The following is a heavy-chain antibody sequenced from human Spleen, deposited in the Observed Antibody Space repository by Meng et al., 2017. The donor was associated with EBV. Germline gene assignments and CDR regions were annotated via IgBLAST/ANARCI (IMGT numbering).Heavy chain of an antibody. V-gene: IGHV4-34*01. CDR1: GGSFSDYY. Sequence: QVQLQRWGAGLLKPSETLSLTCSVYGGSFSDYYWTWIRQPPGKGLQWIGEINPSGSTNFNPSLQSRVTMSVDTSDNQFSLKLRSVTAADTAIYYCARGGVVTASYFDFWGQGTLVTVSS. D-gene: IGHD2-21*02. J-gene: IGHJ4*02. CDR2: INPSGST. CDR3: ARGGVVTASYFDF.